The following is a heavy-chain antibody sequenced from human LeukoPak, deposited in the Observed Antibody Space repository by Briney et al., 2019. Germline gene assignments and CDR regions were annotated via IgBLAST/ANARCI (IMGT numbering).Heavy chain of an antibody. CDR2: TVSEIDGGTT. Sequence: GGSLRLSCAASRSTFSSYWMSWVRQAPGKGLEWVGQTVSEIDGGTTDYATPVRGRFTISRDDSKSTLYLQMNSLKIEDTAVYYCTTDEDWNYARKDVWGQGATVIVSS. CDR1: RSTFSSYW. CDR3: TTDEDWNYARKDV. D-gene: IGHD1-7*01. V-gene: IGHV3-15*04. J-gene: IGHJ6*02.